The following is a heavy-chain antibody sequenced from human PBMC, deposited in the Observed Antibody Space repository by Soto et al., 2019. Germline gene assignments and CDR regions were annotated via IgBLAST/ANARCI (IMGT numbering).Heavy chain of an antibody. Sequence: GGSLRLSCAASGFTFSSYAMSWVRQAPGKGLEWVSAISGSGGSTYYADSVKGRFTISRDNSKNTLYLQMNSLRAEDTAVYYCAKDSTAAGMYNWFDPWGQGTMVTVYS. CDR3: AKDSTAAGMYNWFDP. CDR2: ISGSGGST. J-gene: IGHJ5*02. V-gene: IGHV3-23*01. D-gene: IGHD6-13*01. CDR1: GFTFSSYA.